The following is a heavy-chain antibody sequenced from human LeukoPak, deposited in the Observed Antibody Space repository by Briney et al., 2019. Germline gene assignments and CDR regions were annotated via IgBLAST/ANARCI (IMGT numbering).Heavy chain of an antibody. CDR1: GGSISSYY. D-gene: IGHD5-12*01. CDR2: IYYSGSI. CDR3: ARESTKLTNPYFDY. J-gene: IGHJ4*02. Sequence: SGTLSLTCTVSGGSISSYYWSWIRQPPGKALEWIGYIYYSGSINYNPSLKSRVTISVDTSKNQFSLELRSVTAADTAVYYCARESTKLTNPYFDYWGQGILVTVSS. V-gene: IGHV4-59*12.